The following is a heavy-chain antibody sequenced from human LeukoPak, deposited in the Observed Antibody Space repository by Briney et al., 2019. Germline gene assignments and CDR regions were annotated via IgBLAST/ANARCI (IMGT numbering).Heavy chain of an antibody. Sequence: ASVKVSCKASGYTFTSYFMHWVRQAPGQRLEWMAMINPSGGSTSYAQKFQGRVTMTRDTTTSTVYMELSSLRSEDTAVYYCARGSFDWLYDTEYWGQGTLVTVSS. CDR1: GYTFTSYF. D-gene: IGHD3-9*01. V-gene: IGHV1-46*01. CDR2: INPSGGST. CDR3: ARGSFDWLYDTEY. J-gene: IGHJ4*02.